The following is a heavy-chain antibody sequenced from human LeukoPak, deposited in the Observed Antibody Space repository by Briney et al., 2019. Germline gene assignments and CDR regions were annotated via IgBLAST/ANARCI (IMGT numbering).Heavy chain of an antibody. D-gene: IGHD6-19*01. V-gene: IGHV3-11*01. CDR1: GFTFSNYY. CDR2: ISDSGNTI. J-gene: IGHJ1*01. CDR3: ARSTLPGRSGRTEFFQR. Sequence: GGSLRLSCAASGFTFSNYYMTWIRQAPGKGLQWISFISDSGNTIYYADSVEGRFTISRDNAKNSLYLQMHSLRAEDTAMYYCARSTLPGRSGRTEFFQRWGQGTLVTVSS.